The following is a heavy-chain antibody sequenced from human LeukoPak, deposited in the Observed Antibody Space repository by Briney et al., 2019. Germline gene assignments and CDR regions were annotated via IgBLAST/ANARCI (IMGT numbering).Heavy chain of an antibody. CDR2: IIPIFGTA. CDR3: ARDEWVGGDYDILTGYYTSQYYYYGMDV. V-gene: IGHV1-69*06. Sequence: SVKVSCKASGGTFSSYAISWVRQAPGQGLEWMGGIIPIFGTADYAQKFQGRVTITADKPTSTAYMELSSLRSEDTAVYYCARDEWVGGDYDILTGYYTSQYYYYGMDVWGKGTTVTVSS. J-gene: IGHJ6*04. CDR1: GGTFSSYA. D-gene: IGHD3-9*01.